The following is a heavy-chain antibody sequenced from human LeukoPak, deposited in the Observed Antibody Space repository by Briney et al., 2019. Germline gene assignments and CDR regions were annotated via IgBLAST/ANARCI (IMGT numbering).Heavy chain of an antibody. D-gene: IGHD2-2*01. CDR3: ARYQLQPLRFSDC. CDR1: GFTFSDHY. CDR2: IRDKANSYTT. V-gene: IGHV3-72*01. J-gene: IGHJ4*02. Sequence: GGSLRLSCAASGFTFSDHYMDWVRQAPGKGLEWVARIRDKANSYTTEYAAAVKGRFTISQVDSKNSLYLQMNSLQTQDTALYYCARYQLQPLRFSDCWGQGTLVTVSS.